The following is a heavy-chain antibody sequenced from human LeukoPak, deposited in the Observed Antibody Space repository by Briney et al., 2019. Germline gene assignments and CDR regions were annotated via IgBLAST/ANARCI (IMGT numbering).Heavy chain of an antibody. CDR1: GYTFTRYY. V-gene: IGHV1-2*02. J-gene: IGHJ5*02. D-gene: IGHD1-26*01. CDR3: ARASYPPLSSNWFDP. CDR2: INPNSSGT. Sequence: GASVTVSCMACGYTFTRYYMHGLRQAPGQGVAGVGWINPNSSGTRYAQTFQGRVTMTRDTSISTAYMELSRLRSDDTAVYYCARASYPPLSSNWFDPWGQGTLVTVSS.